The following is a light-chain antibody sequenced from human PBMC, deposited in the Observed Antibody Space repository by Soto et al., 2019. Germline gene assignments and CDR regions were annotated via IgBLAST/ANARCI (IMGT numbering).Light chain of an antibody. CDR1: SGQSSYA. CDR2: LNSDGSH. V-gene: IGLV4-69*01. J-gene: IGLJ2*01. CDR3: QTWGTGIQV. Sequence: QLVLTQSPSASASLGASVNLTCTLSSGQSSYAIAWHQQQPEKGPRYLMKLNSDGSHRKGDGIPDRFSGSSSGTERYLIISSLQSEDEADYYCQTWGTGIQVFGGGTKVTVL.